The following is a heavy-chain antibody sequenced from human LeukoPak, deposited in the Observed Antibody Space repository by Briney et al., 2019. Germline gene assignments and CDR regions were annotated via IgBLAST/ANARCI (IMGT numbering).Heavy chain of an antibody. CDR1: GGSISSYY. CDR3: ARHGVGSSNWYRGLDY. CDR2: IYYSGST. Sequence: SETLSLTCTVSGGSISSYYWSWIRQPPGKGLEWIGYIYYSGSTNYNPSLKSRVTISVDTSKNQFSLKLSSVTAADTAVYYCARHGVGSSNWYRGLDYWGQGTLVTVSS. D-gene: IGHD6-13*01. V-gene: IGHV4-59*08. J-gene: IGHJ4*02.